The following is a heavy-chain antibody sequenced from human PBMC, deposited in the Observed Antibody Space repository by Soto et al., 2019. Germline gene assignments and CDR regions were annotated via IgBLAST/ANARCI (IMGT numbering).Heavy chain of an antibody. J-gene: IGHJ4*02. Sequence: QVQLVQSGAEVKKPGSSVKVSCKASGGTFSSYAISWVRQAPGQGLEWMGGIIPIFGTANYAQKFQGRVTITADESTSTAYMELSSMISEDTAVYYCARDLEYSSSSPGGYWGQGTLVTVSS. CDR2: IIPIFGTA. CDR3: ARDLEYSSSSPGGY. V-gene: IGHV1-69*01. D-gene: IGHD6-6*01. CDR1: GGTFSSYA.